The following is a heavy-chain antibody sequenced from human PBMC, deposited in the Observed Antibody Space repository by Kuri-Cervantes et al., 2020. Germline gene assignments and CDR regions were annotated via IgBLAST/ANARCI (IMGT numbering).Heavy chain of an antibody. CDR2: ISSSSSTI. V-gene: IGHV3-48*01. J-gene: IGHJ4*02. Sequence: GESLKISCAASGTTFSSYSMNWVRQAPGKGLEWVSYISSSSSTIYYEDSVKGRFTISRDNAKNTLYLQMNRLRAEDTAVYYCARVPHTVATTRYYFDYWGQGTLVTVSS. CDR1: GTTFSSYS. D-gene: IGHD5-12*01. CDR3: ARVPHTVATTRYYFDY.